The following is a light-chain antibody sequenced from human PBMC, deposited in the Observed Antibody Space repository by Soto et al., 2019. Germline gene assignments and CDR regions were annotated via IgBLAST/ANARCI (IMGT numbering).Light chain of an antibody. CDR3: QQYGSSPTYT. V-gene: IGKV3-20*01. CDR2: GAS. J-gene: IGKJ2*01. Sequence: EIVLTQSTGTLSLSPGERATLSCRASQSVSSSYLAWYQQKPGQDPRLLIYGASSRATGIPDRFSVSGSGTDFTLTISRLEPEDFSVYYCQQYGSSPTYTFGQGTKLEIK. CDR1: QSVSSSY.